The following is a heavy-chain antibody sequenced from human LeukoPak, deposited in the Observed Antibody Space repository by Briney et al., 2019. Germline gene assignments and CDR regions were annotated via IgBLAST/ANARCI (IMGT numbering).Heavy chain of an antibody. Sequence: ASVKVSRKATGYTFTNYGVTWVRQAPEQGLEWVGWINPENGNTNYAGAFQGRVTMTTDTSANTAYMELRSLRSDDTAVYYCARVQGYYYHYLDVWGKGTTVTVSS. J-gene: IGHJ6*03. V-gene: IGHV1-18*01. CDR2: INPENGNT. CDR3: ARVQGYYYHYLDV. CDR1: GYTFTNYG.